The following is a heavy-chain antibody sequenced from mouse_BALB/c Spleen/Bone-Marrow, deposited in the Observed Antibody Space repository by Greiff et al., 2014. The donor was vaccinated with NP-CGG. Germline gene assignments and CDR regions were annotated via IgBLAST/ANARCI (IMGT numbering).Heavy chain of an antibody. D-gene: IGHD2-3*01. Sequence: QVQLKESGPGLVAPLQSLSITCTVSGFSLTSYGVHWVRQPPGKGLEWLGVIWAGGSTNYNSALMSRLSISKDNSKSQVFLKMNSLQTDDTAMYYCARDGYYVSYYYAMDYWGQGTSVTVSS. V-gene: IGHV2-9*02. J-gene: IGHJ4*01. CDR3: ARDGYYVSYYYAMDY. CDR1: GFSLTSYG. CDR2: IWAGGST.